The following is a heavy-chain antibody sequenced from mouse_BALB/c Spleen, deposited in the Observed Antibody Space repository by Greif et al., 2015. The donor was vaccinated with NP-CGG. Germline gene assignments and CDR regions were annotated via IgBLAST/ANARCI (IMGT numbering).Heavy chain of an antibody. CDR3: ASHLTTVVAYYYAMDN. Sequence: SGAELVKPGASVKLSCTASGFNIKDTYMHWVKQRPEQGLEWIGRIDPANGNTKYDPKFQGKATITADTSSNTAFLQLSSLTSEDTAVYYCASHLTTVVAYYYAMDNWGQGTSVTVSS. D-gene: IGHD1-1*01. CDR1: GFNIKDTY. CDR2: IDPANGNT. J-gene: IGHJ4*01. V-gene: IGHV14-3*02.